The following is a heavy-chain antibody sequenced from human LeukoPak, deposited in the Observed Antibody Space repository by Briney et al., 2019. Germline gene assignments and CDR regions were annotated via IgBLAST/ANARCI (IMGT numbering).Heavy chain of an antibody. CDR2: ISSSGSTI. V-gene: IGHV3-11*04. CDR1: GFTFSDYY. Sequence: GGSLRLSCAASGFTFSDYYMSWIRQAPGKGLEWVSYISSSGSTIYYADSVKGRFTISRDNAKNPLYLQMDSLRAEDTAVYYCARDILPYSSSWHFDYWGQGTLVTVSS. D-gene: IGHD6-13*01. CDR3: ARDILPYSSSWHFDY. J-gene: IGHJ4*02.